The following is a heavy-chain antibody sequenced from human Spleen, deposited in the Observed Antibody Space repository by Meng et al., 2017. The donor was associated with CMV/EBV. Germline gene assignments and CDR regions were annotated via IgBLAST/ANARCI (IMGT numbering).Heavy chain of an antibody. CDR1: GFTFSYYA. J-gene: IGHJ4*02. Sequence: GGSLRLSCPASGFTFSYYAMSWVRQAPGKGLEWVSGISGSSDNTYFIDTVKDRTYYAGSVKGRFTISRDNSQNTLYLQMNSLRAEDTAVYYCVKASLRWYDFDYWGQGTLVTVSS. D-gene: IGHD4-23*01. CDR2: ISGSSDNTYFIDTVKDRT. V-gene: IGHV3-23*01. CDR3: VKASLRWYDFDY.